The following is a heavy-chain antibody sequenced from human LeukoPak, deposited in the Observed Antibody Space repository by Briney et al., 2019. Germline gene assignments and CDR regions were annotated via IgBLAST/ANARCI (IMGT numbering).Heavy chain of an antibody. V-gene: IGHV1-18*04. Sequence: GASVKVSCKASGYTFTGYYMHWVRQAPGQGLEWMGWISAYNGNTNYAQKLQGRVTMTTDTSTSTAYMELRSLRSDDTAVYYCARDPVLGRAFDIWGQGTMVTVSS. CDR1: GYTFTGYY. J-gene: IGHJ3*02. CDR2: ISAYNGNT. CDR3: ARDPVLGRAFDI.